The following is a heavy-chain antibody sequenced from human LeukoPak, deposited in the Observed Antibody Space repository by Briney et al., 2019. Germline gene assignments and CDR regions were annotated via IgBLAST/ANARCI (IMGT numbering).Heavy chain of an antibody. J-gene: IGHJ5*02. D-gene: IGHD2-21*01. CDR2: IYSGGGT. CDR3: VREGDNWYHL. V-gene: IGHV3-53*04. Sequence: QTGGSLRLSCAASGFTVRSNYMNWVRQAPGKGLEWVSVIYSGGGTYYADSVKGRFTISRHNSKNTLYLQMNSLRAEDTAVYYCVREGDNWYHLWGQGTLVTVSS. CDR1: GFTVRSNY.